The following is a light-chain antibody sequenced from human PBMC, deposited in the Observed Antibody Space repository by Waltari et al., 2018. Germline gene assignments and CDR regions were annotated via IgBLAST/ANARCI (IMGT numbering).Light chain of an antibody. Sequence: QSALTQPASVSGSPGQSITISCTGTSSDVGGYKYVSWYQQHPGKAPKLMIYDVSERPSGVSQRFSCSKSANTASLTIAGLQAEDEADYYCCSYAGSGTYVFGTGTKVTVL. CDR1: SSDVGGYKY. J-gene: IGLJ1*01. CDR3: CSYAGSGTYV. CDR2: DVS. V-gene: IGLV2-23*02.